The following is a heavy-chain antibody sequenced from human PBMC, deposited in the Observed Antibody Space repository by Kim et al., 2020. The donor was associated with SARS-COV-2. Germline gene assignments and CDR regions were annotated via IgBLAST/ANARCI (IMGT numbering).Heavy chain of an antibody. V-gene: IGHV3-33*01. Sequence: GGSLILSCSASGFTFNTYGMNWVRQPPGKGLEWVAVIWIDGSDKYYADSVKGRFTISRDNSKDTLYLQMRSLRAEDTALYYCARGPHYDTWSGYWDYCYGMSVWGQGTTVTVSS. D-gene: IGHD3-3*01. CDR3: ARGPHYDTWSGYWDYCYGMSV. CDR1: GFTFNTYG. J-gene: IGHJ6*02. CDR2: IWIDGSDK.